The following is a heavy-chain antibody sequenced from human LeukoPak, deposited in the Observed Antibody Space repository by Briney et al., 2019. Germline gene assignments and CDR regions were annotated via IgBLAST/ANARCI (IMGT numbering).Heavy chain of an antibody. CDR1: GFTFSSYA. Sequence: GGSLRLSCAASGFTFSSYAMQWARQAPGRGLEWVAVISYDGSNKYYADSVKGRFTISRDNSKNTLYLQMNSLRAEDTAVYYCASLSGTTSLNFDYWGQGTLVTVSS. CDR2: ISYDGSNK. D-gene: IGHD1-26*01. V-gene: IGHV3-30-3*01. J-gene: IGHJ4*02. CDR3: ASLSGTTSLNFDY.